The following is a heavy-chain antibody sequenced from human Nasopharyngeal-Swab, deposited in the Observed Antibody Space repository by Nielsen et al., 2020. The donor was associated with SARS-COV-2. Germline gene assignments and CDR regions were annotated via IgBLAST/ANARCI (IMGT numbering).Heavy chain of an antibody. Sequence: GESLKISCAASGFTFSDYYMSWIRQAPGKGLEWVSCISSSGSTIYYADSVKGRFTISRDNAKNSLYLQMNSLRAEDTAVYYCARDGVSRDIVVVPAASNWFDPWGQGTLVTVSS. D-gene: IGHD2-2*01. CDR2: ISSSGSTI. CDR3: ARDGVSRDIVVVPAASNWFDP. V-gene: IGHV3-11*01. CDR1: GFTFSDYY. J-gene: IGHJ5*02.